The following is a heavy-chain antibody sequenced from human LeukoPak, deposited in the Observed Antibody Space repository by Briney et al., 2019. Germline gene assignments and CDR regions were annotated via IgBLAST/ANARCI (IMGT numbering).Heavy chain of an antibody. D-gene: IGHD6-13*01. CDR3: AKDKGSSWSFFNYFDY. J-gene: IGHJ4*02. V-gene: IGHV3-9*01. CDR2: ISWNSGSI. Sequence: PGRSLRLSCAASRFTFDDYAMHWVRQAPGKGLEWVSGISWNSGSIGYADSVKGRFTISRDNAKNSLYLQMNSLRAEDTALYYCAKDKGSSWSFFNYFDYWGQGTLVTVSS. CDR1: RFTFDDYA.